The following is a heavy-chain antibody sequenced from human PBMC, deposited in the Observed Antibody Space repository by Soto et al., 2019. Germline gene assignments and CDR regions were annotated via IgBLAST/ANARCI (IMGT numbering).Heavy chain of an antibody. J-gene: IGHJ6*02. CDR3: ARTDGMDV. V-gene: IGHV3-30-3*01. CDR2: ISYDGSNK. CDR1: GFTFSSYA. Sequence: GGSLRLSCAASGFTFSSYAMHWVRQAPGKGLEWVAVISYDGSNKYYADSVKGRFTISRDNSKNTLYLQMNSLRAEDTAVYYCARTDGMDVWGQGTTVTVSS.